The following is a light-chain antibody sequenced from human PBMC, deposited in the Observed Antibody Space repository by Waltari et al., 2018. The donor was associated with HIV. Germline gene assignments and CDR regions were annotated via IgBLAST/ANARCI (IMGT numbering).Light chain of an antibody. Sequence: EIVLTQSPATLSLSPGERATLSCRASQSVSSYLAWYQQKSGQAPRLRIYGASTRATGIPARFSGSGSGTEFTLTISSLQSEDFAVYYCQQYNNWITFGQGTRLEIK. J-gene: IGKJ5*01. CDR3: QQYNNWIT. CDR2: GAS. V-gene: IGKV3-15*01. CDR1: QSVSSY.